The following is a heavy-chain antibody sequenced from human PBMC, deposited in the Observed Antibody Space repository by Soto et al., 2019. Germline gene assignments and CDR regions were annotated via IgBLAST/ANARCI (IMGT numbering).Heavy chain of an antibody. Sequence: GGSLRLSCAASGFTFSSYAMHWVRQAPGKGLEWVAVISYDGSNKYYADSVKGRFTISRDNSKNTLYLQMNSLRAEDTAVYYCARDQVGSHYDTLTGPPDYGMDVWGQGTTVTVSS. CDR2: ISYDGSNK. J-gene: IGHJ6*02. D-gene: IGHD3-9*01. CDR3: ARDQVGSHYDTLTGPPDYGMDV. V-gene: IGHV3-30-3*01. CDR1: GFTFSSYA.